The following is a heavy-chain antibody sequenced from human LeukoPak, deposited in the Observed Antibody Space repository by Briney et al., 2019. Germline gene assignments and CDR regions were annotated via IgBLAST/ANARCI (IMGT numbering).Heavy chain of an antibody. V-gene: IGHV4-59*01. Sequence: SETLSLTCIVSGGSISRYYWSWIRQPPGKGLEWIGYFDNSDSTNYNPSLKNRVTISEDTSKNQFSLKLSSVTAADTAVYYCARESIAAAGSWFDPWGQGTLVTVSS. CDR1: GGSISRYY. CDR3: ARESIAAAGSWFDP. D-gene: IGHD6-13*01. J-gene: IGHJ5*02. CDR2: FDNSDST.